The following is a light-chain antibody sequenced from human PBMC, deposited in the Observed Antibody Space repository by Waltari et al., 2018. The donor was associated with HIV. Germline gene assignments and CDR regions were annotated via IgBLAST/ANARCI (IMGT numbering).Light chain of an antibody. V-gene: IGKV3-11*01. Sequence: EIVLTQSPATLSLSPGERATLSCRASQSVGTSLVWYQQKPGQPPRPLIYDTSNRATGIPARFRGSGSGTDFTLTISTLEPEDFAVYYCQQRDNWPITFGPGTKVEIK. CDR1: QSVGTS. J-gene: IGKJ3*01. CDR3: QQRDNWPIT. CDR2: DTS.